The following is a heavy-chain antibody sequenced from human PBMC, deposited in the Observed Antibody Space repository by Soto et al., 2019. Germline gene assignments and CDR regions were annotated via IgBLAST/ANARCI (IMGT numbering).Heavy chain of an antibody. Sequence: GESLKISCKASGYYFTSSWIGWVRQMPGKGLEWMGFIYPGDSDTRYSPSFQGQITISADKSISTAYLQWGSLKASDTAMYYCARPYSSGWYVLGYWGQGTLVTVSS. J-gene: IGHJ4*02. CDR2: IYPGDSDT. D-gene: IGHD6-19*01. CDR3: ARPYSSGWYVLGY. CDR1: GYYFTSSW. V-gene: IGHV5-51*01.